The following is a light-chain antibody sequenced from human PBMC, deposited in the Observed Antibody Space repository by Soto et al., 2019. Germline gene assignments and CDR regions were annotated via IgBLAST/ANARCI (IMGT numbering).Light chain of an antibody. CDR1: QSVSSF. V-gene: IGKV3-11*01. CDR3: QQRSNWPLT. Sequence: IVLTHSPATLSLSPLKRATLSFMASQSVSSFLAWYQQKPGQAPRLLIYDASNRATGIPARFSGSGSGTDFTLTISSLEPEDFAVYYCQQRSNWPLTFGGGTKVDIK. CDR2: DAS. J-gene: IGKJ4*01.